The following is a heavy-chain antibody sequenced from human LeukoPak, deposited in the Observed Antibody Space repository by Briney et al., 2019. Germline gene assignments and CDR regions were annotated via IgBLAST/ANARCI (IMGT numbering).Heavy chain of an antibody. D-gene: IGHD3-22*01. V-gene: IGHV3-23*01. J-gene: IGHJ4*02. Sequence: GGSLRLSCAASGFTFSSYAMSWVRQAPGKGLEWVSAISGSGGSTYYADSVKGRFTISRDNSKNTLYLQMNSLSAEDTAVYYCAKGYYDSITLYFDYWGQGTLVTVSS. CDR2: ISGSGGST. CDR3: AKGYYDSITLYFDY. CDR1: GFTFSSYA.